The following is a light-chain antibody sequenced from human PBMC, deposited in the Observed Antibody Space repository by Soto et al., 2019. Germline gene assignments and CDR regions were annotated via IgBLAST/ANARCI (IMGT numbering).Light chain of an antibody. CDR3: QQYGSSPTWT. CDR2: GAS. V-gene: IGKV3-20*01. J-gene: IGKJ1*01. Sequence: IVMTQSPATLSVSPGERATLSCRASQSISSKLAWYQQKPGQAPRLLIYGASSRATGIPDRFSGSGSGTDFTLTISRLEPEDLAVYYCQQYGSSPTWTFGQWTKVDIK. CDR1: QSISSK.